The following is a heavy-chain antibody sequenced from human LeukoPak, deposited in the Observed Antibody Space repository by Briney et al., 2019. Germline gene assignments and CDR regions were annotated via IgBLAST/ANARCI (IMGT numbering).Heavy chain of an antibody. CDR2: ISGSGGST. J-gene: IGHJ3*02. Sequence: GGSLRLSCAASGFTFSSYAMSWVRQAPGKGLEWVSAISGSGGSTYYADSVKGRFTISRDNSKNTLYLQMNSLGAEDTAVYYCAKGDIAARHQDAFDIWGQGTMVTVSS. CDR1: GFTFSSYA. D-gene: IGHD6-6*01. V-gene: IGHV3-23*01. CDR3: AKGDIAARHQDAFDI.